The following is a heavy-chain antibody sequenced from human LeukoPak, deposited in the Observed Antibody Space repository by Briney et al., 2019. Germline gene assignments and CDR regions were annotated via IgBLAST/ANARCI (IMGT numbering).Heavy chain of an antibody. Sequence: PGGSLRLSCAASGFTFSTYWMHWVRQAPGKGLVWVSRISPDGSSTTYADSVKGRFSVPRDNAKNTLYLQMNSLRVDDTAVYYCATGRPRDGYNIDYWGQGTLVTVSS. J-gene: IGHJ4*02. CDR3: ATGRPRDGYNIDY. V-gene: IGHV3-74*03. CDR1: GFTFSTYW. D-gene: IGHD5-24*01. CDR2: ISPDGSST.